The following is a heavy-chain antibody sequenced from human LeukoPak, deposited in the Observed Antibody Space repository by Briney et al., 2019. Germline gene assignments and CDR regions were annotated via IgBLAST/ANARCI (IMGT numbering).Heavy chain of an antibody. Sequence: GGSLRLSCAASGFTFISYEMNWVRQAPGKGLEWVSYISSSGGTVYYADSVKGRFTISRDNAKNSLYLQMNSLRAEDTAVYYCARDDDYGGNNFDYRGQGTLVTVSS. D-gene: IGHD4-23*01. J-gene: IGHJ4*02. CDR1: GFTFISYE. V-gene: IGHV3-48*03. CDR3: ARDDDYGGNNFDY. CDR2: ISSSGGTV.